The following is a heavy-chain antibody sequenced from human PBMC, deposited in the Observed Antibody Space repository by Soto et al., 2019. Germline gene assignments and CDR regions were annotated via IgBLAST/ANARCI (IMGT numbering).Heavy chain of an antibody. CDR3: ARVSGRRYCSGGSCYARLFRWYFDL. D-gene: IGHD2-15*01. Sequence: QVQLQQWGAGLLKPSETLSLTCAVYGGSFSGYYWSWIRQPPGKGLEWIGEINHSGSTNYNPSLKSRITISVDTSKNQFSLKLSSVTAADTAVYYCARVSGRRYCSGGSCYARLFRWYFDLWGRGTLVTVSS. V-gene: IGHV4-34*01. CDR1: GGSFSGYY. CDR2: INHSGST. J-gene: IGHJ2*01.